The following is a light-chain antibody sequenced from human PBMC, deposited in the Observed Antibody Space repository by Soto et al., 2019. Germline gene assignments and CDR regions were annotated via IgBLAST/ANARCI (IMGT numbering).Light chain of an antibody. Sequence: QSAVTQPPSVSGTPGQRVTISCSGSSSNIGMNPVNWYQQLPGTAPRVVIYSNNQRPSGVPDRFSGSKSGTSVSLAISGLQSEDEADYFCAAWDDSINGWLFGGGTKVTVL. J-gene: IGLJ3*02. V-gene: IGLV1-44*01. CDR2: SNN. CDR1: SSNIGMNP. CDR3: AAWDDSINGWL.